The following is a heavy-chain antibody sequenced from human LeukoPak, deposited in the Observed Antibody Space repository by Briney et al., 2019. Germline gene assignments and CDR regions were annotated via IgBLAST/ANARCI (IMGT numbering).Heavy chain of an antibody. CDR1: GFTFSSYW. CDR3: ARGRRDCSGDCYVAFDI. D-gene: IGHD2-21*02. Sequence: PGGSLRLSCAASGFTFSSYWMHWVRQAPGKGLVWVSRINTDGSSTSYADSVKGRFTISRDNSKSTLFLQMNSLRAEDTAVYYCARGRRDCSGDCYVAFDIWGQGTMVTVSS. CDR2: INTDGSST. V-gene: IGHV3-74*01. J-gene: IGHJ3*02.